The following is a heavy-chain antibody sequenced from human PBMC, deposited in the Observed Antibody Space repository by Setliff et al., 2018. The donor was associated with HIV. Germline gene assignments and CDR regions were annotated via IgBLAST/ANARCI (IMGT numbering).Heavy chain of an antibody. D-gene: IGHD1-26*01. Sequence: GGSLRLSCEASGFTFSTYSMNWVRQAPGKGLEWVSSISSSSRSKYYADSVKGRFTISRDNAKISLFLQMNSLRAEDTAVYYCARESKGAMALEIFDYWGRGTMVTVSS. V-gene: IGHV3-21*01. CDR1: GFTFSTYS. J-gene: IGHJ4*03. CDR2: ISSSSRSK. CDR3: ARESKGAMALEIFDY.